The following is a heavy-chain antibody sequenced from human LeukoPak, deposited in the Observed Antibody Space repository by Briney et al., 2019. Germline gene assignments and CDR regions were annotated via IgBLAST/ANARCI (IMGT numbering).Heavy chain of an antibody. Sequence: VESLRLSCAASGFTFSSYAMSWVRQAPGKGLEWVSAISGSGGSTYYADSVKGRFTISRDNSKNTLYLQMNSLRADDTAVYYCAKDLLYNWNYGGYFDYWGQGTLVTVSS. V-gene: IGHV3-23*01. D-gene: IGHD1-7*01. CDR2: ISGSGGST. CDR1: GFTFSSYA. J-gene: IGHJ4*02. CDR3: AKDLLYNWNYGGYFDY.